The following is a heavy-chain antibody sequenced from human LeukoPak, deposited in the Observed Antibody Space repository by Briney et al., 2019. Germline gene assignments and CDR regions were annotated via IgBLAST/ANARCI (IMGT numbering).Heavy chain of an antibody. D-gene: IGHD3-3*01. J-gene: IGHJ4*02. Sequence: PGGSLRLSCAASGFTFSSYEMNWVRQAPGKGLEWVSYISSSSSTIYYADSVKGRFTISRDNAKNSLYLQMNSLRAEDTAVYYCARGRFHALEWLMTFEYWGLGTLVTVSS. CDR3: ARGRFHALEWLMTFEY. V-gene: IGHV3-48*01. CDR1: GFTFSSYE. CDR2: ISSSSSTI.